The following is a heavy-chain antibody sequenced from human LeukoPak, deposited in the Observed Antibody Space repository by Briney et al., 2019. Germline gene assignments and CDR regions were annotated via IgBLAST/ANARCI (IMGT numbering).Heavy chain of an antibody. CDR2: ISSSGSTI. J-gene: IGHJ6*03. Sequence: GGSLRLSCAASGFTFSNYGMSWVRQAPGKGLEWVSYISSSGSTIYYADSVKGRFTISRDNAKNSLYLQMNSLRAEDTAVYYCARGIAVTKYYYYMDVWGKGTTVTVSS. CDR1: GFTFSNYG. D-gene: IGHD6-19*01. CDR3: ARGIAVTKYYYYMDV. V-gene: IGHV3-48*04.